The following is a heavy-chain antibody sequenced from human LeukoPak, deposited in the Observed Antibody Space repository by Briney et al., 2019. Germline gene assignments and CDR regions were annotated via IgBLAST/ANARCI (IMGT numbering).Heavy chain of an antibody. CDR2: IYYSGST. V-gene: IGHV4-39*01. D-gene: IGHD2-15*01. Sequence: PSETLSLTCTVSGGSISSSSYYWGWIRQPPGKGLEWIGSIYYSGSTYYNPSLKSRVTISVDTSKNQFSLKLSSVTAADTAVYYCARHVVVAATPDWFDPWGQGTLVTVS. CDR3: ARHVVVAATPDWFDP. CDR1: GGSISSSSYY. J-gene: IGHJ5*02.